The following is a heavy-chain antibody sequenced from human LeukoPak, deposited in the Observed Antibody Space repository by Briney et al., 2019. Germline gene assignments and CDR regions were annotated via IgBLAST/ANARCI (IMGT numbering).Heavy chain of an antibody. J-gene: IGHJ4*02. CDR2: IIPILGIA. V-gene: IGHV1-69*04. D-gene: IGHD6-19*01. CDR1: GYTFTSYD. Sequence: SVKVSCKASGYTFTSYDINWVRQATGQGLEWMGRIIPILGIANYAQKFQGRVTITADKSTSTAYMELSSLRSEDTAVYYCAGQRDIQWLVEGYFDYWGQGTLVTVSS. CDR3: AGQRDIQWLVEGYFDY.